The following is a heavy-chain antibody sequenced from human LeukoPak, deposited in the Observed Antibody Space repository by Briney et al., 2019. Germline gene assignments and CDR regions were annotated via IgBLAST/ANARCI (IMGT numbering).Heavy chain of an antibody. CDR1: GYSFSSGYY. CDR3: ARQASSYMNYYDSSGYYYYFDY. CDR2: INHSGST. V-gene: IGHV4-38-2*02. Sequence: SETLSLTCTVSGYSFSSGYYWDWIRQPPGKGLEWIGEINHSGSTNYNPSLKSRVTISVDTSKNQFSLKLSSVTDADTAVYYCARQASSYMNYYDSSGYYYYFDYWGQGTLVTVSS. D-gene: IGHD3-22*01. J-gene: IGHJ4*02.